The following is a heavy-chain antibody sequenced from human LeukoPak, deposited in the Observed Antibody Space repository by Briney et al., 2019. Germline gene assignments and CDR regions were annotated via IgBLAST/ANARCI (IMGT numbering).Heavy chain of an antibody. Sequence: GGSLRLSCVASGFTFSNYWMSWVRQAPGKGLEWVANIKQDGSEKYYVDSVKGRFTISRDNAKNSLYLQMNSLRAEDTAVYYCARHVVAVGFDYWGQGTLVTVSS. CDR2: IKQDGSEK. D-gene: IGHD3-22*01. J-gene: IGHJ4*02. CDR3: ARHVVAVGFDY. CDR1: GFTFSNYW. V-gene: IGHV3-7*01.